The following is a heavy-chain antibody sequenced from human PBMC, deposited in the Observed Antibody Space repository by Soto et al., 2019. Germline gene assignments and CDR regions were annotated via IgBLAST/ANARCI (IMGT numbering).Heavy chain of an antibody. CDR2: IYWDGDE. V-gene: IGHV2-5*02. CDR3: AHKGGRGAGMDV. J-gene: IGHJ6*02. D-gene: IGHD2-15*01. CDR1: GFSVSTSGVG. Sequence: QITLKESGPTLVEPTQTLTLTCTFSGFSVSTSGVGVAWIRQPPGKALEWLALIYWDGDERYSPFLQSRVTITKDTYKNQVVLTMTNMDPVDTATYYCAHKGGRGAGMDVWGQGTTVTVSS.